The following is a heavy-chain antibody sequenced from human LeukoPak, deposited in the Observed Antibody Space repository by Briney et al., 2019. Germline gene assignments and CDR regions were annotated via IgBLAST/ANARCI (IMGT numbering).Heavy chain of an antibody. D-gene: IGHD6-13*01. Sequence: PGRSLRLSCAASGFSFSNYGMHWVRQAPGKGLEWVAVISYDGSNKEYADSVKGRFTISRDNSKNTLYLQMNSLRGDDTAVYYCARRYSSSWSGFDPWGQGTLVTVSS. CDR3: ARRYSSSWSGFDP. CDR2: ISYDGSNK. J-gene: IGHJ5*02. V-gene: IGHV3-30-3*01. CDR1: GFSFSNYG.